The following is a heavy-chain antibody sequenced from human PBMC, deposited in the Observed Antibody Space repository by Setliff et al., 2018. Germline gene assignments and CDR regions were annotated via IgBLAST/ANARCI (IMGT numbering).Heavy chain of an antibody. CDR3: ARELYYYGSGSWTFDP. CDR2: IYYSGST. D-gene: IGHD3-10*01. Sequence: SETLSLTCAVSGGSISSGGYYWSWIRQHPGKGLEWIGYIYYSGSTYYNPSLKSRVTISVDTSKNLFSLKLSSATAADTAVYYCARELYYYGSGSWTFDPWGQGTLVTVSS. V-gene: IGHV4-31*11. J-gene: IGHJ5*02. CDR1: GGSISSGGYY.